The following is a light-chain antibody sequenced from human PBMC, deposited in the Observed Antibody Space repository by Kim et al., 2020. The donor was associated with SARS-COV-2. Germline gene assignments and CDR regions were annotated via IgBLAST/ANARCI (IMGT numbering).Light chain of an antibody. V-gene: IGLV3-9*01. Sequence: SVRLGPPATITCGGNNIGSKNVHWYQQKPGQAPVLIIYRDTNRPSGIPERFSGSNSGNTATLTISRAQAGDEADYYCQVWDSNTGLFGGGTQLTVL. CDR2: RDT. J-gene: IGLJ3*02. CDR1: NIGSKN. CDR3: QVWDSNTGL.